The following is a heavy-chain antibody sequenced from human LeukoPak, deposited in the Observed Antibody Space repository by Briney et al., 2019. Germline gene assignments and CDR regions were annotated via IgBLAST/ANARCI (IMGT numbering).Heavy chain of an antibody. J-gene: IGHJ6*03. V-gene: IGHV3-11*04. CDR3: AKDRCSNGIGCYYYYMDV. CDR1: GFTFRDYY. D-gene: IGHD2-8*01. Sequence: PGGSLRLSCAASGFTFRDYYMSWIRQAPGKGLEWVSYISSSGSTIKYADSVKGRFTISRDNAKKSLYLQMNSLRAEDTAVYYCAKDRCSNGIGCYYYYMDVWGKGTTVTISS. CDR2: ISSSGSTI.